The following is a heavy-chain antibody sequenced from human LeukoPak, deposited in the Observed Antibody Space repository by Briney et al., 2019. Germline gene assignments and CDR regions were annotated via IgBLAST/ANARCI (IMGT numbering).Heavy chain of an antibody. CDR3: AREEGYYYGSGSYPY. CDR1: GGTFSSYA. CDR2: IIPIFGTA. D-gene: IGHD3-10*01. V-gene: IGHV1-69*06. J-gene: IGHJ4*02. Sequence: GASVKVSCKASGGTFSSYAISWVRQAPGQGLEWMGGIIPIFGTANYAQKFQGRGTITADKSTSTAYMELSSLRSEDTAVYYCAREEGYYYGSGSYPYWGQGTLVTVSS.